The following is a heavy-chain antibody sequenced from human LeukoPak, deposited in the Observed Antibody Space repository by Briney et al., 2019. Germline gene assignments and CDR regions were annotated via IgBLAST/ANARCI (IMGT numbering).Heavy chain of an antibody. CDR1: GFTFSSYE. J-gene: IGHJ6*03. D-gene: IGHD6-19*01. CDR3: AKDGSSGWYSGYYYYMDV. CDR2: ISSSGSTI. V-gene: IGHV3-48*03. Sequence: GGSLRLSCAASGFTFSSYEMNWVRQAPGKGLEWVSYISSSGSTIHYADSVKGRFTISRDNSKNTLYLQMNSLRAEDTAVYYCAKDGSSGWYSGYYYYMDVWGKGTTVTISS.